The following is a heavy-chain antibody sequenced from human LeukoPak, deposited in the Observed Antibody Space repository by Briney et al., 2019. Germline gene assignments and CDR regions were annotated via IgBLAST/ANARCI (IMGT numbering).Heavy chain of an antibody. J-gene: IGHJ4*02. CDR3: ARGGRPGEYFDY. Sequence: SETLSLTCTVSGGSINSSSYYWGWIRQPPGKGLEWIGYIYYSGSTNYNPSLKSRVTISVDTSKNQFSLKLSSVTAADTAVYYCARGGRPGEYFDYWGQGTLVTVSS. CDR2: IYYSGST. D-gene: IGHD7-27*01. V-gene: IGHV4-61*05. CDR1: GGSINSSSYY.